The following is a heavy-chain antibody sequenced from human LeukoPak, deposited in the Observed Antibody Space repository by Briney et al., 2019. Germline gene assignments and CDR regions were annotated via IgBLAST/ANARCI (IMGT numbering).Heavy chain of an antibody. V-gene: IGHV3-21*01. CDR1: GFTFSVYN. CDR2: ITSSSSYV. CDR3: ARATDYGDSISSLYYYFDL. D-gene: IGHD4-17*01. J-gene: IGHJ4*02. Sequence: GGSLRLSCAGSGFTFSVYNMYWVRQTPGKGLEWVASITSSSSYVFYADSVEGRFTISRDNAKKSVYLQMNTLRAEDTAVYYCARATDYGDSISSLYYYFDLWGRGTLVSVSS.